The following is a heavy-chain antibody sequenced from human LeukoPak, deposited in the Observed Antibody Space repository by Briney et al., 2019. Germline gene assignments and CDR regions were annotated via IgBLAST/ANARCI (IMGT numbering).Heavy chain of an antibody. CDR3: ARHNSPFIAAAGAT. CDR1: GGSISSYY. V-gene: IGHV4-59*08. CDR2: IHYSGST. J-gene: IGHJ5*02. D-gene: IGHD6-13*01. Sequence: PSETLSLTCTVSGGSISSYYWSWIRQPPGKGLEWIGNIHYSGSTNYNPSLKSRVTISVDTSKNQFSLKLSSVTAADTAVYYCARHNSPFIAAAGATWGQGTLVTVSS.